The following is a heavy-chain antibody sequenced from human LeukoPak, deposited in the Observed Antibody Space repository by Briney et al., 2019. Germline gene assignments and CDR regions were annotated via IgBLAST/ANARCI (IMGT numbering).Heavy chain of an antibody. D-gene: IGHD3-3*01. CDR3: ARHSRDDFWSGYYKTHFDY. V-gene: IGHV5-51*01. CDR2: IYPGDPDT. J-gene: IGHJ4*02. Sequence: GESLKISCKGSGYSFTSYWIGWVRQMPGKGLEWMGIIYPGDPDTRYSPSFQGQVTISADKSISTAYLQWSSLKASDTAMYYCARHSRDDFWSGYYKTHFDYWGQGTLVTVSS. CDR1: GYSFTSYW.